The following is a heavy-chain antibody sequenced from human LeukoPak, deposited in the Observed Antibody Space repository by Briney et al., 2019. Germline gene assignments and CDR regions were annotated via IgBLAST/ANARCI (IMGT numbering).Heavy chain of an antibody. V-gene: IGHV3-7*01. CDR1: GFTFSSYW. CDR3: ARSHSISAFDP. D-gene: IGHD3-9*01. Sequence: GGSLRLSCAASGFTFSSYWMSWVRQAPGKGLEWVANIKQDGSEQYYVDSVKGRFTISRDNAKNSLYLQMNSLRAEDTAVYYCARSHSISAFDPWGQGTLVTVSS. J-gene: IGHJ5*02. CDR2: IKQDGSEQ.